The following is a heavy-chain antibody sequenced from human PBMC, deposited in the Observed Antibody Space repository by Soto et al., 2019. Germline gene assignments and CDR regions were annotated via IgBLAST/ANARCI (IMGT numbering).Heavy chain of an antibody. CDR2: ISYDGSNK. J-gene: IGHJ4*02. V-gene: IGHV3-30*18. D-gene: IGHD4-17*01. CDR3: AKARYYGGNPSSHDY. CDR1: GFTFSSYG. Sequence: QVQLVESGGGVVQPGRSLRLSCAASGFTFSSYGMHWVRQAPGKGLEWVAVISYDGSNKYYADSVKGRFTISRDNSKNTLYLQMNSLRAEDTAVYYCAKARYYGGNPSSHDYWGQGTLVTVSS.